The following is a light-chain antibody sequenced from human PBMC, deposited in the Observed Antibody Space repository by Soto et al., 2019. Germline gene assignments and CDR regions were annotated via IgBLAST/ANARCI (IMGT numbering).Light chain of an antibody. J-gene: IGLJ1*01. V-gene: IGLV2-14*01. CDR1: SSDVGCYNY. CDR3: SSYTSSSLYV. Sequence: QSALTQPASVSGSPGQSITISCTGTSSDVGCYNYVSWYQQHPGKAPKLIIYDVSNRPSGVSNRFSASKSGNTASLTISGLQAEDEADYYCSSYTSSSLYVFGTGTQLTVL. CDR2: DVS.